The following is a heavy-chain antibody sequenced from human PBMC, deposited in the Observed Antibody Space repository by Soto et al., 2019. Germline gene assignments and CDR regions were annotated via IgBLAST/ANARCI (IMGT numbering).Heavy chain of an antibody. CDR2: ITISGSNI. CDR3: AGTYDSLDY. Sequence: GGSLRLSCAASGFAFSSYYMNWVRQAPGKGLEWVSSITISGSNIYYADSVKGRFTISRDNAKNSLYLQMNSLRAEDTAVYYCAGTYDSLDYWGQGTLVTVSS. CDR1: GFAFSSYY. V-gene: IGHV3-21*01. D-gene: IGHD3-22*01. J-gene: IGHJ4*02.